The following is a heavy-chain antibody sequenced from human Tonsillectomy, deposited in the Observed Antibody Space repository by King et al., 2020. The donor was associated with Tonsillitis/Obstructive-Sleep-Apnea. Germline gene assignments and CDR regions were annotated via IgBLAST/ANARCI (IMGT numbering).Heavy chain of an antibody. CDR1: GFSVSSNY. D-gene: IGHD3-3*01. J-gene: IGHJ4*02. Sequence: VQLVESGGGLVQPGGFLRLSCAGSGFSVSSNYLIWIRQAPGKGLEWVSVIYSTGATYYADSVKGRFTISRDNSKNALYLQMKSLRAEDTAVYYCAGRITVFGVVSRPWGQGTLVTASS. V-gene: IGHV3-66*01. CDR3: AGRITVFGVVSRP. CDR2: IYSTGAT.